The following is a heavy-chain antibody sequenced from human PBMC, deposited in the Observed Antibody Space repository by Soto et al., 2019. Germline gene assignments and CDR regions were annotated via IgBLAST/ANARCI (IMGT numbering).Heavy chain of an antibody. V-gene: IGHV6-1*01. CDR1: GDNVSSNRAA. D-gene: IGHD4-4*01. CDR2: TYYRSKWYK. J-gene: IGHJ4*01. CDR3: ARGAGADYSRVFDS. Sequence: PLQTLSLTCAISGDNVSSNRAAWNWIRQSPSRGLEWLGRTYYRSKWYKDYDLSVKSLITINVDTSKNQISLQLTSVTPEDTAVYYCARGAGADYSRVFDSWGHGPLDTAAS.